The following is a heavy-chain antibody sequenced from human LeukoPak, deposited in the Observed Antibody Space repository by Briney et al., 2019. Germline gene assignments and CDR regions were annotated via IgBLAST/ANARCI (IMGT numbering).Heavy chain of an antibody. V-gene: IGHV1-69*13. J-gene: IGHJ6*04. CDR3: AREETVPAPMMDV. CDR2: IIPIFGTA. Sequence: SVKVSCKASGGTFSSYAISWVRQAPGQGLEWMGGIIPIFGTANYAQKFQGRVTITADESTSTAYMELSRLSSDDTALYYCAREETVPAPMMDVWGKGTTVTVSS. D-gene: IGHD2-2*01. CDR1: GGTFSSYA.